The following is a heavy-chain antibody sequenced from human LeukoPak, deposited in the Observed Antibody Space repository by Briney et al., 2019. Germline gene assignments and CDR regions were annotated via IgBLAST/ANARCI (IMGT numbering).Heavy chain of an antibody. CDR2: IYSGGTT. D-gene: IGHD3-10*01. Sequence: GGSLRLCCVVSGFTVSSNFMSWVRQAPGKGLEWVSLIYSGGTTNYADSVKGRFAISRDISKNTLFLQMNSLRAEDTAVYYCARSDFGELLSLWGQGTLVTVSS. V-gene: IGHV3-66*01. CDR1: GFTVSSNF. J-gene: IGHJ4*02. CDR3: ARSDFGELLSL.